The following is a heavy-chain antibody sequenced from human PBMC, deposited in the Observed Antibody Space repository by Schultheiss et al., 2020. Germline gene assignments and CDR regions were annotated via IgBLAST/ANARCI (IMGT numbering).Heavy chain of an antibody. Sequence: GGSLRLSCAASGFTFSSSWMHWVCQAPEKGLEWVADIKCDGSEKYYVDSVKGRFTISRDNSKNTLYLQMNSLRAEDTAVYYCAKDLVRDYYYYYMDVWGKGTTVTVAS. CDR3: AKDLVRDYYYYYMDV. CDR2: IKCDGSEK. CDR1: GFTFSSSW. V-gene: IGHV3-52*01. J-gene: IGHJ6*03. D-gene: IGHD3-9*01.